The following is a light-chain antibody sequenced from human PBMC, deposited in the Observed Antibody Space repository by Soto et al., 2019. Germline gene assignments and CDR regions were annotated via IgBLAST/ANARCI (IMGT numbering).Light chain of an antibody. CDR1: QGISNY. Sequence: DLQMTQSPSSLSASVGDRVTITCRASQGISNYLAWYQQKPGKVPKLLIYAASTLQSGVPSRFSGSGSGTDFTLTISSLQPEDVATYYCQKYYRATRTFCGLTKVDIQ. V-gene: IGKV1-27*01. CDR3: QKYYRATRT. J-gene: IGKJ4*01. CDR2: AAS.